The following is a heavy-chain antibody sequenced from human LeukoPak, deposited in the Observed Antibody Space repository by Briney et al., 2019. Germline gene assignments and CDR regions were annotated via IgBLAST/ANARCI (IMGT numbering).Heavy chain of an antibody. CDR1: GYSFTNYW. CDR2: IYPGDSDT. CDR3: ARFDYDLSNGFDI. V-gene: IGHV5-51*01. Sequence: RGESLKISCKGSGYSFTNYWIGWVRQMPGNGLEWLGIIYPGDSDTRYSPSFQGQVTISVDKSISTAYLQWSSLKASDTAMYYCARFDYDLSNGFDIWGQGTMVTVSS. D-gene: IGHD3-16*01. J-gene: IGHJ3*02.